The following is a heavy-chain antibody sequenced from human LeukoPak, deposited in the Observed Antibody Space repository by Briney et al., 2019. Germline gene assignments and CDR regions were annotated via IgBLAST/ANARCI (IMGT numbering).Heavy chain of an antibody. V-gene: IGHV1-24*01. CDR1: GYTLTELS. CDR3: AAALLGNWFDP. CDR2: FDPEDGET. J-gene: IGHJ5*02. Sequence: ASVKVSCKVSGYTLTELSMHWVPQAPGKGLEWMGGFDPEDGETIYAQKFQGRVTMTEDTSTDTAYMELSSLRSVDTAVYYCAAALLGNWFDPWGQGTLVTVSS. D-gene: IGHD2-21*01.